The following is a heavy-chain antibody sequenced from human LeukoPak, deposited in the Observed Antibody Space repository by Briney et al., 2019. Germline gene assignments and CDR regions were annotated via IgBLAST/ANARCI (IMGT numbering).Heavy chain of an antibody. CDR3: ARAGYYYYYMDV. CDR1: GYSISSGYY. Sequence: PSETLSLTCTVSGYSISSGYYWGWSRQPPGKGVEWIGSIYHSGSTYYNPSLTSRVTISVAPSKTQFSLKLSSVTAADTAVYYCARAGYYYYYMDVWGKGTTVTVSS. J-gene: IGHJ6*03. CDR2: IYHSGST. V-gene: IGHV4-38-2*02.